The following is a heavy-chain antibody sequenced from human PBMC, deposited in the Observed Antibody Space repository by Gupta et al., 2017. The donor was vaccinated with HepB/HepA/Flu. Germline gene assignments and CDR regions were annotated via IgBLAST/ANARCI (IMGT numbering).Heavy chain of an antibody. D-gene: IGHD7-27*01. Sequence: EVQLVESGGGLVQPGGSLRSSCAASGFTFCSYVMTWVRQAPGKGLEYVSAISSGGDGTFYADSVKGRFTISRDNSKNTLYLQMGSLRVEDMAVYYCARVRVPLGYFDYWGQGTLVTVSS. CDR1: GFTFCSYV. J-gene: IGHJ4*02. CDR2: ISSGGDGT. V-gene: IGHV3-64*07. CDR3: ARVRVPLGYFDY.